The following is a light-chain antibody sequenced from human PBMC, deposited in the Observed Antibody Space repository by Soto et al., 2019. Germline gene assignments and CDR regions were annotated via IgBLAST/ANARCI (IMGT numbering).Light chain of an antibody. Sequence: QSVLTQPASVSGSPGQSITISCTGTSSDVGGYNYVSWYQQHPGKAPKLMIYEVSNRPSGVSNRCAGSKSGNTASLTISGPQAEDEADYYYSSYTSSSTLVFGGGTKLTVL. J-gene: IGLJ2*01. CDR1: SSDVGGYNY. CDR2: EVS. CDR3: SSYTSSSTLV. V-gene: IGLV2-14*01.